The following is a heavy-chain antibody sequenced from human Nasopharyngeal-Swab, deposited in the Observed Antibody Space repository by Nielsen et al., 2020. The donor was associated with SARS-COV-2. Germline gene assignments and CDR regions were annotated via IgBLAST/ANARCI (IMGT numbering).Heavy chain of an antibody. V-gene: IGHV4-4*02. CDR3: ARDGTYSGSSDAFDT. CDR1: GGSISSSNW. J-gene: IGHJ3*02. Sequence: GSLRLSCAVSGGSISSSNWWSWVRQPPGKGLEWIGEIYHSGSTNYNPSLKSRVTISVDKSKNQFSLKLSSVTAADTAVYYCARDGTYSGSSDAFDTWGQGTMVTVSS. CDR2: IYHSGST. D-gene: IGHD1-26*01.